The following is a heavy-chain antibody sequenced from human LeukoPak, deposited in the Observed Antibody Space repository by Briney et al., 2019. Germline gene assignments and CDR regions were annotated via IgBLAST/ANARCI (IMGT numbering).Heavy chain of an antibody. Sequence: GGSLRLSCAASGFTFSSYGMHWVRQAPGKGLEWVAVIWYDGSNKYYADSVKGRFTISRDNSKNTLYLQMNSLRAEDTAVYYCARVDRGLDDYYYYYMDVWGKGTTATVSS. D-gene: IGHD5/OR15-5a*01. CDR3: ARVDRGLDDYYYYYMDV. J-gene: IGHJ6*03. CDR2: IWYDGSNK. V-gene: IGHV3-33*01. CDR1: GFTFSSYG.